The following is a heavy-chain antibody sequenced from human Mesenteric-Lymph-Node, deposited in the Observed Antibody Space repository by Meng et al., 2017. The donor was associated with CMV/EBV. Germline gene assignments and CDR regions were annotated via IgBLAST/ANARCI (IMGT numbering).Heavy chain of an antibody. Sequence: GGSLRLSCAASGFTFSSYAMSWVRQAPGKGLEWVSGISDSGGSTYYADSVKGRFTISRDNSKNTLYMQMSNLRAEDTAIYYCAKETVTTHSFDYWGWGTLVTVSS. CDR3: AKETVTTHSFDY. V-gene: IGHV3-23*01. CDR1: GFTFSSYA. J-gene: IGHJ4*02. D-gene: IGHD4-17*01. CDR2: ISDSGGST.